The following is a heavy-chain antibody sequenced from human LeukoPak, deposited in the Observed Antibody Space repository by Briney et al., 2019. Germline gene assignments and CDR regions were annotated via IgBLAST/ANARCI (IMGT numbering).Heavy chain of an antibody. CDR2: IYHSGST. CDR3: ARSYYGDYSDY. V-gene: IGHV4-38-2*02. J-gene: IGHJ4*02. Sequence: SETLSLTCTVSGYSISSGYYWSWIRQPPGKGLEWIGSIYHSGSTYYNPSLKSRVTISVDTSKNQFSLKLSSVTAADTAVYYCARSYYGDYSDYWGQGTLVTVSS. D-gene: IGHD4-17*01. CDR1: GYSISSGYY.